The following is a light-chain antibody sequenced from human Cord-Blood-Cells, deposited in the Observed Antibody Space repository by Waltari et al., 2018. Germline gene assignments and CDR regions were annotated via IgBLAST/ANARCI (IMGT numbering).Light chain of an antibody. CDR2: ELS. Sequence: QSALTQPPSASGSPGQSVTISCTGTSSDVGGYNYFSWYQQHPRKAPSLMIYELSKPPSGPPDRFSGSKSGNTASLTVSGLQAEDEADYYCSSYAGSNNWVVGGGTKLTVL. CDR3: SSYAGSNNWV. V-gene: IGLV2-8*01. CDR1: SSDVGGYNY. J-gene: IGLJ3*02.